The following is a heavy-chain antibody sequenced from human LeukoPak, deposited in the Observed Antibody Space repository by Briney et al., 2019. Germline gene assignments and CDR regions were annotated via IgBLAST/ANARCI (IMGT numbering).Heavy chain of an antibody. J-gene: IGHJ5*02. CDR2: IKSKNDGGTT. Sequence: GGSLRLSCAASGFTFSNAWMSWVRQTPGKGLEWVGRIKSKNDGGTTDYAAPVKGRFTIPRDDSKNTLYLQMNSLKTEDTAVYYCTTRYCSGGSCSDPWGQGTLVTVSS. CDR3: TTRYCSGGSCSDP. V-gene: IGHV3-15*01. CDR1: GFTFSNAW. D-gene: IGHD2-15*01.